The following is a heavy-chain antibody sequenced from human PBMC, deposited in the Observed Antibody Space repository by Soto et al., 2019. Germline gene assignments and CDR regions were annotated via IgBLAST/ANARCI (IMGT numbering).Heavy chain of an antibody. J-gene: IGHJ4*02. D-gene: IGHD3-3*01. CDR2: ISPSGGST. CDR1: GFTFSSYA. Sequence: GGSLRLSCGASGFTFSSYAMNWVRQAPGKGLEWVSTISPSGGSTYYADSVKGRFTISRDNSKNTVYLQMNSLRSEDTAVYYCAKDLDFWSGYSTGFDYWGQGTLVTVSS. CDR3: AKDLDFWSGYSTGFDY. V-gene: IGHV3-23*01.